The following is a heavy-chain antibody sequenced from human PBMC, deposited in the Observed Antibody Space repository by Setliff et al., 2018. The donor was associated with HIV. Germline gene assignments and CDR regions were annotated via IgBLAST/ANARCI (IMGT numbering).Heavy chain of an antibody. V-gene: IGHV4-39*01. CDR2: IYHSGNT. D-gene: IGHD6-13*01. CDR1: GGSISSSSSY. Sequence: SETLSLTCTVSGGSISSSSSYWGWIRQSPGKGLGWIGSIYHSGNTYYNPSLKSRVTISVDTSKNQFSLKLSSVTAADTAVYFCASQGIALREHDYWGQGTLVTVSS. J-gene: IGHJ4*02. CDR3: ASQGIALREHDY.